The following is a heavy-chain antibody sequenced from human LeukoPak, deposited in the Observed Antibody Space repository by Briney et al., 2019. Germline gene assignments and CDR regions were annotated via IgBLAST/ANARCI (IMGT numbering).Heavy chain of an antibody. D-gene: IGHD6-19*01. CDR3: ARGIISVAGTTWYFDL. CDR2: IYYSGST. CDR1: GGSISSYY. Sequence: PSETLSLTCTVSGGSISSYYWSWIRQPPGKGLEWIGYIYYSGSTNYNPSLKSRVTISVDTSKNLFSLRLSSVTAADTAVYYCARGIISVAGTTWYFDLWGRGTLVTVSS. V-gene: IGHV4-59*01. J-gene: IGHJ2*01.